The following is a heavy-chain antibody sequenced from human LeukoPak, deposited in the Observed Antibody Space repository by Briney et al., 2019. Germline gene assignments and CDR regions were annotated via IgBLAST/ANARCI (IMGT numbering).Heavy chain of an antibody. CDR3: ARDDRMTLPFDL. Sequence: GGSPRLSCAASGFTSSSYSMNWVRQAPGKGLEYVSYISSGSGTIYYADSVKGRFTVSRDNAKNSLYLQMNSLSAEDTAVYYCARDDRMTLPFDLWGRGTLVTVSS. J-gene: IGHJ2*01. CDR2: ISSGSGTI. D-gene: IGHD3-22*01. V-gene: IGHV3-48*04. CDR1: GFTSSSYS.